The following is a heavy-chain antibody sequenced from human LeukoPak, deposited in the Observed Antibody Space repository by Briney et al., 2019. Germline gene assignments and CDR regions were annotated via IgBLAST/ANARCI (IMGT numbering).Heavy chain of an antibody. CDR1: GYTFTIYA. Sequence: ASVKVSCKASGYTFTIYAMHWVRQAPGQRLEWMGWINAGNGNTKYSQKFQGRVTITRDTSASTAYMELSSLRSEDTAVYYCARVGVPAGIAVADYFDYWGQGTLVTVSS. D-gene: IGHD6-19*01. J-gene: IGHJ4*02. CDR3: ARVGVPAGIAVADYFDY. CDR2: INAGNGNT. V-gene: IGHV1-3*01.